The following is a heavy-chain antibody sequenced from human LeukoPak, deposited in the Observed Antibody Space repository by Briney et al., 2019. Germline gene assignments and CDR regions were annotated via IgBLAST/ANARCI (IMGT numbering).Heavy chain of an antibody. CDR1: GDTFSSYA. J-gene: IGHJ4*02. CDR3: ATISVGVAGNPKRYYFDY. D-gene: IGHD6-19*01. CDR2: IIPIFGTA. Sequence: ASVKVSCKASGDTFSSYAISWVRQAPGQGLEWMGRIIPIFGTANYAQKFQGRVTITTDESTSTAYMELSSLRSEDTAVYYCATISVGVAGNPKRYYFDYWGQGTLVTVSS. V-gene: IGHV1-69*05.